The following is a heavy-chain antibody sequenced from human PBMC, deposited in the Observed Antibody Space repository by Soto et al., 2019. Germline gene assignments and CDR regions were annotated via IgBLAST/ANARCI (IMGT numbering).Heavy chain of an antibody. CDR2: ISYDGSNK. V-gene: IGHV3-30-3*01. Sequence: QVQLVESGGGVVQPGRSLRLSCAASGFTFSSYAMHWVRQAPGKGLEWVAVISYDGSNKYYADSVKGRFTISRDNSKNTLYLQMNSLRAEDTAVYYCATDSPDGGMDVWGQGTTVTVSS. D-gene: IGHD2-2*01. CDR1: GFTFSSYA. J-gene: IGHJ6*02. CDR3: ATDSPDGGMDV.